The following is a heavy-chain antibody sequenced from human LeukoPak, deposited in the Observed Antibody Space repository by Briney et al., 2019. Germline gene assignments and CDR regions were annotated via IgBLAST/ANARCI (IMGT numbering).Heavy chain of an antibody. Sequence: GGSLRLSCAASGFTLSSYAMSWVRQGPGKGLEWVSAISVSGNTYHADSVKGRFTISRDSSKNTLYLQMNSLRAGDPAVYYCAKAPVTTCSGAYCYPFDYWSQGTLVTVSS. CDR3: AKAPVTTCSGAYCYPFDY. CDR2: ISVSGNT. V-gene: IGHV3-23*01. D-gene: IGHD2-15*01. CDR1: GFTLSSYA. J-gene: IGHJ4*02.